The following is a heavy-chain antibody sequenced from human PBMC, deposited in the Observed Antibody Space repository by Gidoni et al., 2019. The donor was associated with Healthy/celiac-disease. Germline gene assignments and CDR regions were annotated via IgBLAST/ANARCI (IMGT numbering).Heavy chain of an antibody. D-gene: IGHD2-2*01. Sequence: EVQLVESGGGLVQPGGSLRLSCAASGFTFSSYWMSWVRQAPGKGLEWVANIKQDGSEKYYVDAVKCRFTISRDNAKNSLYLQMNSLRAEDTAVYYCARLPRYCSSTSCDYYYYGMDVWGQGTTVTVSS. CDR2: IKQDGSEK. CDR1: GFTFSSYW. J-gene: IGHJ6*02. CDR3: ARLPRYCSSTSCDYYYYGMDV. V-gene: IGHV3-7*03.